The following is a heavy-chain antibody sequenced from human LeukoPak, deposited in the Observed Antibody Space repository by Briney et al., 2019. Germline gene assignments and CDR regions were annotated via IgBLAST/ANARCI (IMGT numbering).Heavy chain of an antibody. J-gene: IGHJ4*02. D-gene: IGHD5-24*01. V-gene: IGHV3-43*02. Sequence: GGSLRLSCAASGFSFDDYAMLWVRQGPGKGLEWVSLISGDGGSTYYGDSVKGRFTISKDNSKNSLYLEMNSLRIEDTGLYYCAKDKGDGEYVDYWGQGTLVTVSS. CDR3: AKDKGDGEYVDY. CDR1: GFSFDDYA. CDR2: ISGDGGST.